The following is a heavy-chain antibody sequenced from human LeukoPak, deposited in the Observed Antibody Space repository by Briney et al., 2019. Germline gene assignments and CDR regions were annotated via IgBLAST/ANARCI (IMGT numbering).Heavy chain of an antibody. Sequence: GGSLRLSCAASGFTFSNFGLNWVRQAPGKGLEWVAFISDNGRRTYYLESVKGLFTISRDDSRNTLYLQMNSLRVEDTAVYYCARDRIGKYSIDYWGQGTLVTVSS. CDR3: ARDRIGKYSIDY. CDR1: GFTFSNFG. V-gene: IGHV3-33*08. CDR2: ISDNGRRT. J-gene: IGHJ4*02. D-gene: IGHD2-15*01.